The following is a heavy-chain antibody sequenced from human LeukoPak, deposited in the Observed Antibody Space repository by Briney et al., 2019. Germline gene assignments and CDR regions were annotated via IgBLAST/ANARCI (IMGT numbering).Heavy chain of an antibody. V-gene: IGHV4-59*01. CDR2: IHYSGST. CDR1: DGSISSYY. CDR3: ARWGHFDTSGYFVVDY. J-gene: IGHJ4*02. Sequence: SETLSLTCSISDGSISSYYWNWIRQSPGKGLEWIGHIHYSGSTHYNPSLQSRVSISIDTSKSHFSLKLRSVTAVDTAVYYCARWGHFDTSGYFVVDYWGQGTLVTVSS. D-gene: IGHD3-22*01.